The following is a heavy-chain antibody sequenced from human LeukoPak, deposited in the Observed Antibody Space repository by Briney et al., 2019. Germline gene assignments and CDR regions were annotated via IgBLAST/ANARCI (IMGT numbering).Heavy chain of an antibody. Sequence: SETLSLTCTVSGGSISSYYWGWIRQPAGKGLEWIGRIYTSGSTNYNPSLKSRVTMSVDTSKNQFSLKLSTVTAADTAVYYCARDEPVRGAFDYWGQGTLVTVSS. J-gene: IGHJ4*02. CDR3: ARDEPVRGAFDY. D-gene: IGHD3-10*02. CDR1: GGSISSYY. CDR2: IYTSGST. V-gene: IGHV4-4*07.